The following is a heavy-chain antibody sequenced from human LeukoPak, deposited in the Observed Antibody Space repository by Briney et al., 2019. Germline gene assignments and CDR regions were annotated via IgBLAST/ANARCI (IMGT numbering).Heavy chain of an antibody. V-gene: IGHV6-1*01. CDR3: ASQTRRGFDY. CDR1: GDSVSSNSVT. D-gene: IGHD1-14*01. J-gene: IGHJ4*02. Sequence: SQTLSLACAISGDSVSSNSVTWNWIRQSPSRGLEWLGRTYYRSTWYNDYAVSVRGRITVNPDTSKNQFSLHLNSVTPEDTAVYYCASQTRRGFDYWGQGTLVTVSS. CDR2: TYYRSTWYN.